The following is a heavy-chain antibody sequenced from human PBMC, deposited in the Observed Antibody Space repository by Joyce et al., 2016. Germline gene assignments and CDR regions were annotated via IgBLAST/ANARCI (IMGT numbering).Heavy chain of an antibody. CDR1: GDSVSSNSAA. CDR2: PYYRSKWYN. V-gene: IGHV6-1*01. J-gene: IGHJ4*02. CDR3: ARAGYYHTSGYYYPNFDY. Sequence: QVQLQQSGPGLVKPSQTLSLTCAISGDSVSSNSAAWNWIRQSPSRGFEWLGRPYYRSKWYNHYAVSVKSRITINPDTPKNQFSLQLNSVTPEDAAVYYCARAGYYHTSGYYYPNFDYWGPGTLVTVSS. D-gene: IGHD3-22*01.